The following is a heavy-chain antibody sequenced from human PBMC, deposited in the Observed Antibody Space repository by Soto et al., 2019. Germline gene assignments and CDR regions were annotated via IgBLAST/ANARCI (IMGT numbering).Heavy chain of an antibody. CDR1: GYSFTSYW. Sequence: LGESLKISCKGSGYSFTSYWIGWVRQMPGKGLEWMGIIYPGDSDTRYSPSFQGQVTISADKSISTAYLQWSSLKASDTAMYYCARGAYSSSWYLSYYYYGMDVWGQGTTVTVSS. CDR2: IYPGDSDT. D-gene: IGHD6-13*01. J-gene: IGHJ6*02. CDR3: ARGAYSSSWYLSYYYYGMDV. V-gene: IGHV5-51*01.